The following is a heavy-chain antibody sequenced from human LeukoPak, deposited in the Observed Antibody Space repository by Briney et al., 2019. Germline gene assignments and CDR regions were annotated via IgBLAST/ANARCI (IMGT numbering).Heavy chain of an antibody. Sequence: SESLSLTCTVSGGSISSYYWSWIRQPPGKGLEWIGYIFYSGSTNYNPSLKCRVTMSVDTSKNQFFLKLSSVTAADTAVYYCARESYCSGGSCSYGMDVWGQGATVTVSS. J-gene: IGHJ6*02. V-gene: IGHV4-59*01. D-gene: IGHD2-15*01. CDR3: ARESYCSGGSCSYGMDV. CDR2: IFYSGST. CDR1: GGSISSYY.